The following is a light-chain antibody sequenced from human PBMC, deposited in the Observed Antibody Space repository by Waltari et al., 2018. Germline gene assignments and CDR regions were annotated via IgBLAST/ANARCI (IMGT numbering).Light chain of an antibody. V-gene: IGKV2-28*01. CDR2: LGS. J-gene: IGKJ5*01. CDR3: MQAIQIPPIT. Sequence: DIVMTQSPLSLPVTPGEPASISCRSSQSLLHSNGYNYLDWYLQKPGQSPQLLIYLGSNRATGVPERFSGSGSGTDFTLKISRVEAEDVGVYYCMQAIQIPPITFGQGTRLEIK. CDR1: QSLLHSNGYNY.